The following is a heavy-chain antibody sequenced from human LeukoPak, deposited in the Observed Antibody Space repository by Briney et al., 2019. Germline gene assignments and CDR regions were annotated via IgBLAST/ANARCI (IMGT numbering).Heavy chain of an antibody. CDR1: GFTFSSYS. CDR2: ISSSSYI. J-gene: IGHJ6*03. D-gene: IGHD3-3*01. Sequence: GGSLRLSCAASGFTFSSYSMNWVRQAPGKGLEWVSSISSSSYIYYADSVKGRFTISRDNAKNSLYLQMNSLRAEDTAVYYCARVVDFPYYMDVWGKGTTVTVSS. CDR3: ARVVDFPYYMDV. V-gene: IGHV3-21*01.